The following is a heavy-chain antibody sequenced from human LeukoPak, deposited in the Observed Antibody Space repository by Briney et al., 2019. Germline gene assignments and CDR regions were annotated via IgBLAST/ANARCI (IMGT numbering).Heavy chain of an antibody. CDR3: ARDGPLYGSGSYYKGGYYYYGMDV. V-gene: IGHV3-30*04. J-gene: IGHJ6*02. Sequence: GGSLRLSCAASGFTFRIHAMHWVRQTLGKGLEWVAVISNDGNNYYYADSVKGRFTISRDNSMNTVFLQMNSLRAEDTALYYCARDGPLYGSGSYYKGGYYYYGMDVWGQGTTATVSS. CDR2: ISNDGNNY. CDR1: GFTFRIHA. D-gene: IGHD3-10*01.